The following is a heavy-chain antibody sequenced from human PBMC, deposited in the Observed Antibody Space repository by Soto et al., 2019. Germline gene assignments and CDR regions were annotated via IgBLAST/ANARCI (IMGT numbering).Heavy chain of an antibody. Sequence: EVQLVESGGGLVQPGGSLRLSCAASGFTFSSFGMNWVRQAPGKGLEWVSYISSSGSSVHYADSVKGRFTISRDNAKNSLFLQVNSLRDEDTAVYYCARDLTTSTWPYYFQYWGQGTLVTVSS. V-gene: IGHV3-48*02. CDR3: ARDLTTSTWPYYFQY. CDR2: ISSSGSSV. J-gene: IGHJ4*02. CDR1: GFTFSSFG. D-gene: IGHD2-2*01.